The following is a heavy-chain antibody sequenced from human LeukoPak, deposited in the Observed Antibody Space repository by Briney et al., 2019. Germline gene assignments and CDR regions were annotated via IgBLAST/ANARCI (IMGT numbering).Heavy chain of an antibody. CDR3: ARDRYGIVVAAIYFDY. D-gene: IGHD3-22*01. Sequence: ASVKVSCKASGYTFTSYGISWVRQAPGQGLGWMGWISAYNGNTNYAQKLQGRVTITTDTSTSTAYMELRSLRSDDTAVNYCARDRYGIVVAAIYFDYWGQGTLVTVSS. J-gene: IGHJ4*02. V-gene: IGHV1-18*01. CDR2: ISAYNGNT. CDR1: GYTFTSYG.